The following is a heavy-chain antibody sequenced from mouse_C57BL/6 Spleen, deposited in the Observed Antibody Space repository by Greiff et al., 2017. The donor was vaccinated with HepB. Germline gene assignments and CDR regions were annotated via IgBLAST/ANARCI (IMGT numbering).Heavy chain of an antibody. Sequence: QVQLQQPGAELVKPGASVKMSCKASGYTFTSYWITWVKQRPGQGLEWIGDIYPGSGSTNYNEKFKSKATLTVDTSSSTAYMQLSSLTSEDSAVYYCAKSTYYSKAWFAYWGQGTLVTVSA. CDR2: IYPGSGST. D-gene: IGHD2-5*01. V-gene: IGHV1-55*01. CDR3: AKSTYYSKAWFAY. CDR1: GYTFTSYW. J-gene: IGHJ3*01.